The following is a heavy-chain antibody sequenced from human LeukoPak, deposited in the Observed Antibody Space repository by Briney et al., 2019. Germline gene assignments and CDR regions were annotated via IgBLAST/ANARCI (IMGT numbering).Heavy chain of an antibody. CDR3: ARDRIASFDY. J-gene: IGHJ4*02. CDR2: IYTSGST. V-gene: IGHV4-61*02. CDR1: GGSISSGSYY. D-gene: IGHD2-21*01. Sequence: SETLSLTCTVSGGSISSGSYYWSWIRQPAGKGLEWIGRIYTSGSTNYNPSLKSRVTISVDTSKNQFSLKLSSVTAADTAVYYCARDRIASFDYWGQGTLVTVSS.